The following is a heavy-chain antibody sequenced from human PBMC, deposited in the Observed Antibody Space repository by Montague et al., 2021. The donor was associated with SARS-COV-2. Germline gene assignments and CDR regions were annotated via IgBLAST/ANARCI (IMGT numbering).Heavy chain of an antibody. V-gene: IGHV4-59*08. Sequence: SETLSLTCSVSGESMDHYYWSWIRQPPGQEPETIGYIFYSGTTGYNPSLRSRVSISIDVSNYQFSLQLTSVTAADTAVYYCARHYSATLPAVYWGQGTLVTVSS. J-gene: IGHJ4*02. CDR3: ARHYSATLPAVY. CDR1: GESMDHYY. CDR2: IFYSGTT. D-gene: IGHD2-15*01.